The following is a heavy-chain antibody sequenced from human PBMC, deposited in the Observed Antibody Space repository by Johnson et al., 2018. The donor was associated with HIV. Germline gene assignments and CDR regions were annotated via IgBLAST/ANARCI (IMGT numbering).Heavy chain of an antibody. D-gene: IGHD1-26*01. CDR3: ARARGSYYWGGWHDAFDI. Sequence: VQLVESGGGLVQPGGSLRLSCAASGFTFSSYDMHWVRQPTGKGLEWVSEIGTAGDTYYPGSVKGRFTISRENARNSLYLHMNSLRAGDTAVDYCARARGSYYWGGWHDAFDIWGQGTMVTVSS. J-gene: IGHJ3*02. CDR1: GFTFSSYD. CDR2: IGTAGDT. V-gene: IGHV3-13*01.